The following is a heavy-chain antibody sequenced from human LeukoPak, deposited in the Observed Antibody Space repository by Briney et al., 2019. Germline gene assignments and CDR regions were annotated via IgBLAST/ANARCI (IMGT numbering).Heavy chain of an antibody. CDR2: IVVGSGNT. J-gene: IGHJ5*02. Sequence: SVKVSCKASGFTFTSSAMQWVRQARGQRLEWIGWIVVGSGNTNYAQKFQGRVTMTRDTSISTAYMELSSLRSEDTAVYYCARDSRMGWFDPWGQGTLVTVSS. D-gene: IGHD5-24*01. CDR3: ARDSRMGWFDP. CDR1: GFTFTSSA. V-gene: IGHV1-58*02.